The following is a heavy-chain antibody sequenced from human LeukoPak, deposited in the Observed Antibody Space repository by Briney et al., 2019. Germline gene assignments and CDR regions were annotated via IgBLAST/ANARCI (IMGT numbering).Heavy chain of an antibody. CDR1: GGSISTNY. CDR3: ARGGPDLAREYFQY. D-gene: IGHD5-12*01. J-gene: IGHJ1*01. Sequence: PSETLSLTCTVSGGSISTNYWNWIRQPAGKGLEWIGRIYVTGTTYYNPSLKSQLTMSVDASRNQFFLNLSSVTAADTAVYYCARGGPDLAREYFQYWGQGTLVTVS. V-gene: IGHV4-4*07. CDR2: IYVTGTT.